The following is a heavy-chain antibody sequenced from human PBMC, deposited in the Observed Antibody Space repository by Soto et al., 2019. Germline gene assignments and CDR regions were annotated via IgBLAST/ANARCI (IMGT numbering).Heavy chain of an antibody. CDR1: GFTFSNAW. CDR3: TTDLSGWQWLAPVSFDY. J-gene: IGHJ4*02. CDR2: IKSKTDGGTT. D-gene: IGHD6-19*01. Sequence: EVQLVESGGGLVKPGGSLRLSCAASGFTFSNAWMSWVRQAPGKGLEWVGRIKSKTDGGTTDYAAPVKGRFTISRDDSKNTLYLQMNSLKTEDTAVYYCTTDLSGWQWLAPVSFDYWGQGTLVTVSS. V-gene: IGHV3-15*01.